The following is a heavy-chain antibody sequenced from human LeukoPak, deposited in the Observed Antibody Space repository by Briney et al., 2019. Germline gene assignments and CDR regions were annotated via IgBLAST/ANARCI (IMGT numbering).Heavy chain of an antibody. V-gene: IGHV3-48*02. D-gene: IGHD3-22*01. Sequence: AGGSLRLSCAASGFTFSSYSMNWVRQAPGKGLEWVSYISSSSSTIYYADSVKGRFTISRDNAKNSLYLQMNSLRDEDTAVYYCARDAGNYYDSSGYYQRASSLDYWGQGTLVTVSS. CDR2: ISSSSSTI. J-gene: IGHJ4*02. CDR3: ARDAGNYYDSSGYYQRASSLDY. CDR1: GFTFSSYS.